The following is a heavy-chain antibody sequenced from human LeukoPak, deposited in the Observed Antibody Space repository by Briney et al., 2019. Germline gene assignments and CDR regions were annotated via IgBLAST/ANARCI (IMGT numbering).Heavy chain of an antibody. CDR2: IYFNGST. V-gene: IGHV4-61*01. J-gene: IGHJ4*02. CDR3: AREVVY. D-gene: IGHD2-8*02. CDR1: GGFVNSGTYY. Sequence: SETLSLTCTVSGGFVNSGTYYWSWIRQPPGKGLEWIGYIYFNGSTKYNPSLKSRVTISVDTSKNQFSLKLSSVTAADTAVYYCAREVVYWGRGTLVTVSS.